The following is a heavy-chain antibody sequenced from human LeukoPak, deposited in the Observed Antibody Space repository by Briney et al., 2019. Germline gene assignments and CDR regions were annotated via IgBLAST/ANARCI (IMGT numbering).Heavy chain of an antibody. CDR2: IYYSGST. V-gene: IGHV4-30-4*08. Sequence: PSETLSLTCTVSGGSISSGDYYWSWIRQPPGKGLEWIGYIYYSGSTYYNPSLKSRVTISVGTSKNQFSLKLSSVTAADTAVYYCARDYYDSSGYYGYYYYMDVWGKGTTVTVSS. D-gene: IGHD3-22*01. CDR1: GGSISSGDYY. J-gene: IGHJ6*03. CDR3: ARDYYDSSGYYGYYYYMDV.